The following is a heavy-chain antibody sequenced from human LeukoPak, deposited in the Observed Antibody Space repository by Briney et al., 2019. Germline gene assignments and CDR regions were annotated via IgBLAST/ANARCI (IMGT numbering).Heavy chain of an antibody. CDR1: GFTFSGSA. CDR3: TRLYDSSGYDDDALDI. D-gene: IGHD3-22*01. V-gene: IGHV3-73*01. Sequence: PGGSLRLSCAASGFTFSGSAMHWVRQASGKGLEWVGRIRSKANRYATAYAASVKGRFTISRDDSKNTAYLQMNSLKTEDTAVYYCTRLYDSSGYDDDALDIWGQGTMVTVSS. CDR2: IRSKANRYAT. J-gene: IGHJ3*02.